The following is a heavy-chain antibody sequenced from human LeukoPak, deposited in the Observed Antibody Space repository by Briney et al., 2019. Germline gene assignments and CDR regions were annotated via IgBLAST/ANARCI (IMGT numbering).Heavy chain of an antibody. CDR2: ISGDGGGT. D-gene: IGHD2-15*01. V-gene: IGHV3-23*01. CDR1: EFTFSSYD. J-gene: IGHJ6*02. CDR3: AKVGVAARIKDYYYGMDV. Sequence: GESLRLSCVVSEFTFSSYDMSWVRQAPGEGLEWVSSISGDGGGTYYADSVKGRFTISRDNSKNTLYLQINSLRAEDTALYYCAKVGVAARIKDYYYGMDVWGQGTTVTVSS.